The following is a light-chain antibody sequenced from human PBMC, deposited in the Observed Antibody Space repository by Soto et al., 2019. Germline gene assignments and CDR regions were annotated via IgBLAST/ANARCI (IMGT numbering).Light chain of an antibody. CDR3: SLYISGSTYV. CDR1: SSDVGSYNR. CDR2: EVN. Sequence: QSALTQPPSVSGSPGQSVTISCTGTSSDVGSYNRLSWYQQPPGTAPKLIMYEVNTRPSGAPDRFSGSKSGSTASLTISGVQAEDEADYYCSLYISGSTYVFGTGTKVTVL. V-gene: IGLV2-18*01. J-gene: IGLJ1*01.